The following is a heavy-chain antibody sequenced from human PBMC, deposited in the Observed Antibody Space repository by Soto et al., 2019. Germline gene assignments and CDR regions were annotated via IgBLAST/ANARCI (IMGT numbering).Heavy chain of an antibody. D-gene: IGHD6-19*01. V-gene: IGHV1-18*01. CDR1: GYTFKSYG. CDR3: ARVKGSGWLNWFDP. Sequence: ASVKVSFKASGYTFKSYGISWVRQAPGQGLEWMGWISAYNGNTNYAQKLQGRVTMTTDTSTSTAYMELRSLRSDDTAVYYCARVKGSGWLNWFDPWGQGTPVTVSS. J-gene: IGHJ5*02. CDR2: ISAYNGNT.